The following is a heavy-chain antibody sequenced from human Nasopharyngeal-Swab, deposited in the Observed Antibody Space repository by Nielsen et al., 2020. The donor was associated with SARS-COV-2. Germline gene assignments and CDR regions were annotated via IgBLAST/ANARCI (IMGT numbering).Heavy chain of an antibody. CDR3: ARGFNWNDFDY. CDR1: GYTYTNYG. D-gene: IGHD1-1*01. V-gene: IGHV1-18*04. CDR2: ISTSSGNT. J-gene: IGHJ4*02. Sequence: VSVKVSCKASGYTYTNYGLNWVRQAPGQGLEWMGWISTSSGNTLYAQNIQGRVTMTTDTSTNTAYIELRSLRSDDTAVYYCARGFNWNDFDYWGQGTLVTVSS.